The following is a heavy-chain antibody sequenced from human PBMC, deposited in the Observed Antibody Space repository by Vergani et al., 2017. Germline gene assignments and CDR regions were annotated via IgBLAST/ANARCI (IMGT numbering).Heavy chain of an antibody. CDR3: AKSRIYYYYMDV. V-gene: IGHV3-33*06. Sequence: QVQLVESGGGVVQPGRSLRLSCAASGFTFSSYGMHWVRQAPGKGLEWVAVIWYDGSNKYYADSVKGRFTISRDNSENTLYLQMNSLRAEDTAVYYCAKSRIYYYYMDVWGKGTTVTVSS. J-gene: IGHJ6*03. CDR1: GFTFSSYG. CDR2: IWYDGSNK.